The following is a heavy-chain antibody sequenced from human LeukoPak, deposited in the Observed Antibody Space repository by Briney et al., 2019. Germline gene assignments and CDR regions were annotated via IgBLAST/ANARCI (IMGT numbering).Heavy chain of an antibody. Sequence: SETLSLTCTVSGGSINSYYWSWIRQPPGKGLEWIGYIYDTGATNYNPCLKSRFTISIDTSKNQFSLNLSSVTAADTAVYYCARLPLIATTRGGFDPWGQGTLVTVSS. CDR1: GGSINSYY. CDR3: ARLPLIATTRGGFDP. CDR2: IYDTGAT. J-gene: IGHJ5*02. V-gene: IGHV4-59*08. D-gene: IGHD1/OR15-1a*01.